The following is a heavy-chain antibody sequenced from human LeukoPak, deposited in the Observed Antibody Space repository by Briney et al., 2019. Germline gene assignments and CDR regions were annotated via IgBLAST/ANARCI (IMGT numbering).Heavy chain of an antibody. CDR3: ARVPRAAVGNWYFDL. CDR1: GGSISDYY. D-gene: IGHD6-13*01. Sequence: SETLSLTCTVSGGSISDYYWSWIRQPPGKGLEWIGHIYYSGSTNYNPSLMSRVTISVDTSKNQFSLKLSSVTAADTAVYFCARVPRAAVGNWYFDLWGRGTLVTVSS. V-gene: IGHV4-59*01. CDR2: IYYSGST. J-gene: IGHJ2*01.